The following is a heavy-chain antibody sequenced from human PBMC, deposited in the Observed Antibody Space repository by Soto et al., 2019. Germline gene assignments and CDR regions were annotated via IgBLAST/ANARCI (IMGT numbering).Heavy chain of an antibody. D-gene: IGHD6-19*01. J-gene: IGHJ4*02. CDR2: IGGSGGGT. Sequence: EVQLLESGGGLAQPGGSLRLSCAVSGFSFSNYAMSWVRQAPGKGLEWVSAIGGSGGGTSYADSVKGRFTISRDNSKNTVYLQMNSLRAADTAVYYCARDKSSGWSSDYWGQGTLVTVSS. CDR3: ARDKSSGWSSDY. V-gene: IGHV3-23*01. CDR1: GFSFSNYA.